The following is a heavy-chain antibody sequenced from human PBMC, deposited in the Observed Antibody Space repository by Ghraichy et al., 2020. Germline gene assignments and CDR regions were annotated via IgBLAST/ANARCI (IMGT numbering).Heavy chain of an antibody. V-gene: IGHV3-30*04. J-gene: IGHJ4*02. CDR3: AREVTAIGDGYNSFPDY. CDR1: GFTFSSYA. Sequence: GGSLRLSCAASGFTFSSYAMHWVRQAPGKGLEWVAVISYDGSNKYYADSVKGRFTISRDNSKNTLYLQMNSLRAEDTAVYYCAREVTAIGDGYNSFPDYWGQGTLVTVSS. CDR2: ISYDGSNK. D-gene: IGHD5-24*01.